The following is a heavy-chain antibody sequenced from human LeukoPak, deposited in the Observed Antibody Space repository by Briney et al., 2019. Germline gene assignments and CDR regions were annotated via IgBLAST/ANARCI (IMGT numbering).Heavy chain of an antibody. V-gene: IGHV1-2*02. D-gene: IGHD2-2*01. J-gene: IGHJ4*02. CDR2: INPNSGDT. CDR3: ARELGFCRRASSPLCQY. CDR1: GYTFTGYY. Sequence: ASVKVSFKASGYTFTGYYILWVRQAPGQGLQWMGWINPNSGDTKYAQDFQGRVTMTRDTSISTAYMELSRLRSDDTAVYYCARELGFCRRASSPLCQYWGQEPLVTVSS.